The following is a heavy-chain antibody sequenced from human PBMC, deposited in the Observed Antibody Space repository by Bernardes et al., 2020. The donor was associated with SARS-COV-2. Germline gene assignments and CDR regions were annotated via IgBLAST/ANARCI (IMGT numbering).Heavy chain of an antibody. CDR3: AKVRPTTRTMIVVVRTTYFDY. Sequence: GGSLRLSRAASGFTFSSYAMSWVRQAPGKGLEWVSAISGSGGSTYYADSVKGRFTISRDNSKNTLYLQMNSLRAEDTAVYYCAKVRPTTRTMIVVVRTTYFDYWGQGTLVTVSS. CDR2: ISGSGGST. CDR1: GFTFSSYA. D-gene: IGHD3-22*01. J-gene: IGHJ4*02. V-gene: IGHV3-23*01.